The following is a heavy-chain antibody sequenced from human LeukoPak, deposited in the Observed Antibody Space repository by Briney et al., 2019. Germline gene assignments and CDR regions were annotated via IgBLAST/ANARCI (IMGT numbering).Heavy chain of an antibody. CDR2: ISGSGGST. CDR1: GFTFNNFA. V-gene: IGHV3-23*01. CDR3: ARDRWRSDYGDYYAY. J-gene: IGHJ4*02. D-gene: IGHD4-17*01. Sequence: GGSLRLSCAASGFTFNNFAMSWVRQAPGKGPEWVSAISGSGGSTYYADSVKGRFTISRDNAKNSLYLQMNSLRAEDTAVYYCARDRWRSDYGDYYAYWGQGTLVTVSS.